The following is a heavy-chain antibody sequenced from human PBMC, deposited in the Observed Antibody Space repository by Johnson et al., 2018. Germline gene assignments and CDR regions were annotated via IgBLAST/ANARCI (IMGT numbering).Heavy chain of an antibody. V-gene: IGHV3-15*07. Sequence: EVQLLESGGGLVKPGGSLRLSCAASGFKFSYAYLNWIRQAPGKGLEWVGRVKSKGDGETTHYAAPVKGRFAISRDDSKNMLYLQMNSLKTEDTAVYYCSTDQEGYGKRSAKNYYSYMDVWGKGTTVTVSS. D-gene: IGHD4-17*01. CDR2: VKSKGDGETT. J-gene: IGHJ6*03. CDR3: STDQEGYGKRSAKNYYSYMDV. CDR1: GFKFSYAY.